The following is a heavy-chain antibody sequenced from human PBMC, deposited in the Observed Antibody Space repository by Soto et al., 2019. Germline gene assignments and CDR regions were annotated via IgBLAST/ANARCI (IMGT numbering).Heavy chain of an antibody. CDR2: IKSKTDGGPT. CDR3: TTAFVRNYYDSSGYHSPYFDY. V-gene: IGHV3-15*07. D-gene: IGHD3-22*01. CDR1: GFTFSNAW. J-gene: IGHJ4*02. Sequence: EVQLVESGGGLVKPGGSLRLSCAASGFTFSNAWMNWVRQAPGKGLEWGGRIKSKTDGGPTDYAAPVKGRFTISRDDSKNTLYLQMTSLKTEDTAVYYCTTAFVRNYYDSSGYHSPYFDYWGQGTLVTVSS.